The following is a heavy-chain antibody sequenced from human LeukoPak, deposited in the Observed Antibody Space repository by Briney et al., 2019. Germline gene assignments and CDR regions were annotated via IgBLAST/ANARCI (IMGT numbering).Heavy chain of an antibody. CDR1: GGSFSGYY. J-gene: IGHJ5*02. D-gene: IGHD4-17*01. V-gene: IGHV4-34*01. CDR3: ARVRRYGDYVSRSNWFDP. CDR2: INHSGST. Sequence: PSETLSLTCAVYGGSFSGYYWSWIRQPPGKRLEWIGEINHSGSTNYNPSLKSRVTISVDTSKNQFSLKLSSVTAADTAVYYCARVRRYGDYVSRSNWFDPWGQGTLVTVSS.